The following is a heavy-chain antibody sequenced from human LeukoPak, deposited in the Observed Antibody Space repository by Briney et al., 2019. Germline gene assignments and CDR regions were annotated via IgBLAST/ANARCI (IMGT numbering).Heavy chain of an antibody. CDR2: ISDTGST. Sequence: SETLSLTCTVSGGSISSYYWSWIRQPPGKGLEWIGYISDTGSTNYNPSLKSRVTISVDTSKNHFSLKVSSVTAADTAVYYCARDDYYGSGSFDYWGQGTLATVSS. J-gene: IGHJ4*02. CDR1: GGSISSYY. CDR3: ARDDYYGSGSFDY. V-gene: IGHV4-59*01. D-gene: IGHD3-10*01.